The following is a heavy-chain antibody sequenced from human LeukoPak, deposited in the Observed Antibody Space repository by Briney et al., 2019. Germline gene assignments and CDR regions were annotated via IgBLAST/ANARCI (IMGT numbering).Heavy chain of an antibody. CDR3: AKRFAHNDY. CDR2: INGSSGST. D-gene: IGHD3-3*01. Sequence: GVSLRLSCAASGFTFSSYAMSWLRHAPGEGVEWFSTINGSSGSTYYADSVKGRFTISRDNSKNTMYLQMISLRAEDTAVYYCAKRFAHNDYWGQGTLVTVSS. J-gene: IGHJ4*02. V-gene: IGHV3-23*01. CDR1: GFTFSSYA.